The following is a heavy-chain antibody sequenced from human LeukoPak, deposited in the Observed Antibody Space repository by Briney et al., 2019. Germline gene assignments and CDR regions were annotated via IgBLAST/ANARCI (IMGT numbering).Heavy chain of an antibody. CDR1: GGSISSYY. CDR2: IYISGSTSGST. Sequence: PSETLSLTCSVSGGSISSYYWSWIRQPAGKGLEWIGRIYISGSTSGSTNYNPSLKSRVTMSVDTSKNQFPLKLSSVTAADTAVYYCARGIYYDYYMDVWGKGTTDTVSS. CDR3: ARGIYYDYYMDV. J-gene: IGHJ6*03. V-gene: IGHV4-4*07.